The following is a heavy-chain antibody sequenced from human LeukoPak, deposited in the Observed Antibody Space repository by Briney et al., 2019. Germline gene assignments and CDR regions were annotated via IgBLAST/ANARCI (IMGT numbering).Heavy chain of an antibody. D-gene: IGHD2-2*02. CDR1: GFTFSSYA. J-gene: IGHJ1*01. Sequence: GGSLRLSCAASGFTFSSYAMSWVRQAPGKGLEWVSAISGNGGSTYYADSVKGRFTISRDNSKNTLYLQMNSLRAEDTAVYYCAKDAEKYCSSTSCYIFWYFQHWGQGTLVTVSS. CDR3: AKDAEKYCSSTSCYIFWYFQH. V-gene: IGHV3-23*01. CDR2: ISGNGGST.